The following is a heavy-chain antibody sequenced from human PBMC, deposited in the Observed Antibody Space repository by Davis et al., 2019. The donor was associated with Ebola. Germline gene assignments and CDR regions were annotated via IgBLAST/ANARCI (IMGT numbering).Heavy chain of an antibody. Sequence: SVKVSCKASGGTFSSYAISWVRQAPGQGLEWMGGIIPIFGTANYAQKFQGRVTITADKSTSTAYMELSSLRSEDTAVYYCARLRLRYYGMDVWGQGTTVTVSS. CDR2: IIPIFGTA. CDR1: GGTFSSYA. V-gene: IGHV1-69*06. CDR3: ARLRLRYYGMDV. J-gene: IGHJ6*02.